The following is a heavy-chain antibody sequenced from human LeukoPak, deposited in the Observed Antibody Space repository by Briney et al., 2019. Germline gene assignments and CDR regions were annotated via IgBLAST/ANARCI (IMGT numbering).Heavy chain of an antibody. CDR1: GYTFTGYY. J-gene: IGHJ4*02. CDR3: ARYSSSWYVFDY. D-gene: IGHD6-13*01. V-gene: IGHV1-2*02. CDR2: INPNSGGT. Sequence: ASVKVSCKASGYTFTGYYMHWVRQAPGQGLEWMGWINPNSGGTNYAQKFQGRVTMTRDTSISTAYMELSRLRSEDTAVYYCARYSSSWYVFDYWGQGTLVTVSS.